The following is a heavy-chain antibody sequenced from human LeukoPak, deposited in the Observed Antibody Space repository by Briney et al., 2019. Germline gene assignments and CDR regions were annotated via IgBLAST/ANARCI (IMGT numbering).Heavy chain of an antibody. V-gene: IGHV4-59*01. CDR3: ASASSGYYYVEAFDI. J-gene: IGHJ3*02. CDR1: GGSISSYY. CDR2: IYYSGST. D-gene: IGHD3-22*01. Sequence: PSETLSLTCTVSGGSISSYYWSWIRQPPGKGLEWIGYIYYSGSTNYNPSLKSRVTISVDTSKNQFSLKLSSVTAADTAVYYSASASSGYYYVEAFDIWGQGTMVTVSS.